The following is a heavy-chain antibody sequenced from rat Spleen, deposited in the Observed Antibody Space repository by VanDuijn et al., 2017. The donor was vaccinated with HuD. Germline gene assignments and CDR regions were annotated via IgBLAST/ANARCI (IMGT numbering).Heavy chain of an antibody. CDR1: GFSLASYH. Sequence: QVQLKESGPGLVQPSQTLSLTCTVSGFSLASYHVSWVRQPPGKGLEWMGIIWTDGSTAYNSLLKSRLSISRDISKSQVFLKMNSLQTEDTAMYFCARGSVFFDYWGQGVMVTVSS. CDR3: ARGSVFFDY. J-gene: IGHJ2*01. V-gene: IGHV2-43*01. CDR2: IWTDGST.